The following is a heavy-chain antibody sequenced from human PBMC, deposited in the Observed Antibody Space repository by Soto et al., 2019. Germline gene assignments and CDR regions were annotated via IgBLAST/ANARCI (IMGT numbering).Heavy chain of an antibody. CDR3: TTDSTQTFCDGGPCSPGQTKVHES. V-gene: IGHV3-15*01. J-gene: IGHJ5*02. CDR2: IKSRAAGGTT. D-gene: IGHD2-21*01. Sequence: EVQLVESGGGLVKPGESLRLSCAASGFSFTNAWMSWVRQAPGKGLEWVGRIKSRAAGGTTDYSVLVKGRFTISRDDSQDMLFLQLNSLKIEDTAVYYCTTDSTQTFCDGGPCSPGQTKVHESWGQGTLVTVSS. CDR1: GFSFTNAW.